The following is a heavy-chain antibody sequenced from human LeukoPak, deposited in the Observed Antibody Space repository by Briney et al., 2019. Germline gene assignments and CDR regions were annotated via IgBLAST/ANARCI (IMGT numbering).Heavy chain of an antibody. CDR3: ARDLDVSSSWSIDAFDI. Sequence: PSETLSLTCTVSGGSISSYYWSWIRQPPGKGLEWIGYIYYSGSTNYNPSLKSRVTISVDTSKNQFSLKLSSVTAADTAVYYCARDLDVSSSWSIDAFDIWGQGTMVTVSS. J-gene: IGHJ3*02. V-gene: IGHV4-59*01. CDR1: GGSISSYY. CDR2: IYYSGST. D-gene: IGHD6-13*01.